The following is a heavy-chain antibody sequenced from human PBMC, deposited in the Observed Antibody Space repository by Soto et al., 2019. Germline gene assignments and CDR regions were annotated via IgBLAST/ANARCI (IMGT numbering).Heavy chain of an antibody. D-gene: IGHD4-17*01. CDR3: AKTPRGGDYGDWYFDL. J-gene: IGHJ2*01. Sequence: EVQLLESGGALVQPGGSLRLSCAASEFTFSTSGMTWVRLAPGRGLDYVSAINPSGSRTYYADSVKGRFTISRDNSKNTLYLQMHSLRAEDTAIYYCAKTPRGGDYGDWYFDLLGRGTLVTDSS. CDR1: EFTFSTSG. V-gene: IGHV3-23*05. CDR2: INPSGSRT.